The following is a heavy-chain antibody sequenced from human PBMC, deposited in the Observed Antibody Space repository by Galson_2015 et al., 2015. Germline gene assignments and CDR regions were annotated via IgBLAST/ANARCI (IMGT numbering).Heavy chain of an antibody. V-gene: IGHV1-69*13. J-gene: IGHJ3*02. CDR2: IIPIFGTA. D-gene: IGHD4-17*01. CDR1: GGTFSSYA. Sequence: SVKVSCKASGGTFSSYAISRVRQAPGQGLEWMGGIIPIFGTANYAQKFQGRVTITADESTSTAYMELSSLRSEDTAVYYCARDLNPISPMTTVPKWGAFDIWGQGTMVTVSS. CDR3: ARDLNPISPMTTVPKWGAFDI.